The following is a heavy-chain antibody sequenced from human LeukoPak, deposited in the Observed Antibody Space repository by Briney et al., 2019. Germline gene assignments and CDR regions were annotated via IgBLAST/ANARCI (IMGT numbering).Heavy chain of an antibody. CDR3: AREKIGYYDSSGRRWFDP. Sequence: SETLSLTCTVSGGSISSGSYYWSWIRQPAGKGLEWIGRIYTSGSTNYNPSLKSRVTISVDTSKNQFSLKLSSVTAADTAVYYCAREKIGYYDSSGRRWFDPWGQGTLVTVSS. CDR1: GGSISSGSYY. D-gene: IGHD3-22*01. J-gene: IGHJ5*02. V-gene: IGHV4-61*02. CDR2: IYTSGST.